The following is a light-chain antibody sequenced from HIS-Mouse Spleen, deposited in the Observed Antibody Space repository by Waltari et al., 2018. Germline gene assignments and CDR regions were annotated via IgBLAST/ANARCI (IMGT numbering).Light chain of an antibody. Sequence: SYVLTQPPSVSVAPGQKARITCGGNNIGSKRVPWYQQKPGQAPLLVVYDDSDRPSGLPERFSGSNSGNTATLTISRVEAGDEADYYCQVWDSSSDHYVFGTGTKVTVL. CDR1: NIGSKR. CDR2: DDS. CDR3: QVWDSSSDHYV. V-gene: IGLV3-21*02. J-gene: IGLJ1*01.